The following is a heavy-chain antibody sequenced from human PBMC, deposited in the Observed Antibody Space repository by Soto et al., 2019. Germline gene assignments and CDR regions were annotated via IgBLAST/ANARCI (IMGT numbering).Heavy chain of an antibody. Sequence: SVKVSCKASGGTFSSYAISCVRQARLQGLEGMGGIIPIFGTANYAQKFQGRVTITADKSTSTAYMELSSLRSEDTAVYYCARGRVIRITIFGVVIHNWFDPWGQGTLVTVSS. CDR2: IIPIFGTA. D-gene: IGHD3-3*01. CDR1: GGTFSSYA. CDR3: ARGRVIRITIFGVVIHNWFDP. V-gene: IGHV1-69*06. J-gene: IGHJ5*02.